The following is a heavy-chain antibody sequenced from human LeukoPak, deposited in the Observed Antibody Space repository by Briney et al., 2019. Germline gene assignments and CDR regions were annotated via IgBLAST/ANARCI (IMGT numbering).Heavy chain of an antibody. CDR1: GFSVSHSY. Sequence: GCSLRLSCVASGFSVSHSYMLWVRPAPGKGLEGVSIVYRGGNTYYADSLKRRFTISVGSSVNTLDLHMNSLRADDTAVYYCAKRLFDSGTVVPFEIWGRGTDVTVSA. D-gene: IGHD4-23*01. CDR3: AKRLFDSGTVVPFEI. J-gene: IGHJ3*02. V-gene: IGHV3-53*01. CDR2: VYRGGNT.